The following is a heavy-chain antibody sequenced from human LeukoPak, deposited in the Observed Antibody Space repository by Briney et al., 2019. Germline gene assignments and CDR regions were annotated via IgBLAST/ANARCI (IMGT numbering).Heavy chain of an antibody. J-gene: IGHJ6*03. Sequence: PSETLSLTCAVYGGSFSGYYWSWVRQPPGKGLEWIGEINHSGSTNYNPSLKSRVTISVDTSKNQFSLKLSSVTAADTAVYYCARRVTMVRGVITRYYYYYYMDVWGKGTTVTVSS. CDR2: INHSGST. CDR3: ARRVTMVRGVITRYYYYYYMDV. D-gene: IGHD3-10*01. CDR1: GGSFSGYY. V-gene: IGHV4-34*01.